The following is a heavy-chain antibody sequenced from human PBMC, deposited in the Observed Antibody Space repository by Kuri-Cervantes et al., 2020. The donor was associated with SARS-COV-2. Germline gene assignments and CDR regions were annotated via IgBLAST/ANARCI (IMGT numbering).Heavy chain of an antibody. CDR2: TYFRSKWYN. D-gene: IGHD3-10*01. CDR1: GDSVSSNSAA. Sequence: LRLSCAISGDSVSSNSAAWNWIRQSPSRGLEWLGRTYFRSKWYNDYAVSVKSRITINPDTSKKQFSLQLNSVTPEDTAVYYCARGKTMVRGENYNYMDVWGKGTTVTVSS. J-gene: IGHJ6*03. CDR3: ARGKTMVRGENYNYMDV. V-gene: IGHV6-1*01.